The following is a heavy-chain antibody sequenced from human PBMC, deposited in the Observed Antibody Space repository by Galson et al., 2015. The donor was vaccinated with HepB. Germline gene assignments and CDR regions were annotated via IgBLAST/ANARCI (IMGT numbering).Heavy chain of an antibody. CDR2: IKQDGSEK. Sequence: SLRLSCAASGFTFSSYWMSWVRQAPGKGLEWVANIKQDGSEKYYVDSVKGRFTISRDNAKNSLYLQMNSLRAEDTAVYYCAREFSYTSGWYPLGDFQHWGQGTLVTVSS. J-gene: IGHJ1*01. D-gene: IGHD6-19*01. CDR3: AREFSYTSGWYPLGDFQH. CDR1: GFTFSSYW. V-gene: IGHV3-7*03.